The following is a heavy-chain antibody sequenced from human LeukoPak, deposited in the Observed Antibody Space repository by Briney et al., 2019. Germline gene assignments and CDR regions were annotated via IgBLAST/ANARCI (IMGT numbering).Heavy chain of an antibody. CDR1: GFTFSSYE. CDR3: ARGGSRWYLSYYGMDV. J-gene: IGHJ6*02. D-gene: IGHD6-13*01. CDR2: ISSSGSTI. Sequence: GGSLRLSCAASGFTFSSYELNWVRQAPGKGLEWVSYISSSGSTIYYADSVKGRFTISRDNAKNSLYLQMNSLRAEDTAVYYCARGGSRWYLSYYGMDVWGQGTTVTVSS. V-gene: IGHV3-48*03.